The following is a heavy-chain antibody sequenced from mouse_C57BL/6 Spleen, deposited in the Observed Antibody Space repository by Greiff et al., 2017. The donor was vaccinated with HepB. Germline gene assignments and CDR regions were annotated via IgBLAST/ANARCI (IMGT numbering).Heavy chain of an antibody. Sequence: VQRVESGAELVKPGASVKISCKASGYAFSSYWMNWVKQRPGKGLELIGQIYPGDGDTNYNGKFKGKATLTADKSSSTAYMQLSSLTSEDSAVYFCARYYGSNFDCWGQGTTLTVSS. D-gene: IGHD1-1*01. J-gene: IGHJ2*01. CDR1: GYAFSSYW. CDR2: IYPGDGDT. CDR3: ARYYGSNFDC. V-gene: IGHV1-80*01.